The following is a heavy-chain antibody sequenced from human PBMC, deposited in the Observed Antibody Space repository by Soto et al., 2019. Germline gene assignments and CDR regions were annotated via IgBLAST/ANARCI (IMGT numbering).Heavy chain of an antibody. Sequence: KTSETLSLTCTVSGGSISSGDYYWSWIRQPPGKGLEWIGYIYYSGSTYYNPSLKSRVTISVDTSKDQFSLKLSSVTAADTAVYYCARERSSYYDFWSQGTTVTVSS. D-gene: IGHD3-3*01. CDR1: GGSISSGDYY. J-gene: IGHJ6*02. CDR2: IYYSGST. V-gene: IGHV4-30-4*01. CDR3: ARERSSYYDF.